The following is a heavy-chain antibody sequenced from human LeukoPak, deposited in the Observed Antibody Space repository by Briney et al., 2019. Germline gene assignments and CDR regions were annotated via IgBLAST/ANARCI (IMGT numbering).Heavy chain of an antibody. V-gene: IGHV3-21*01. J-gene: IGHJ3*02. CDR2: LSSSSCYI. CDR1: GYIYRSYS. Sequence: GGSLRLLCAASGYIYRSYSTNWVPQAPGKGLEGVSYLSSSSCYIFYADSAKGRFTISRDNAQNSLSLQMHTLRAEDTPVYYCARDRGEDYYGSGNYLLAFDIWGQGTMDTVSS. D-gene: IGHD3-10*01. CDR3: ARDRGEDYYGSGNYLLAFDI.